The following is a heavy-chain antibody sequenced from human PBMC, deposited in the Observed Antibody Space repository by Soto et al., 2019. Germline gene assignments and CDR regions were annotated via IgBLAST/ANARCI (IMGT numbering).Heavy chain of an antibody. Sequence: SETLSLTCTVSGGSISSGDYYWSWIRQPPGKGLEWIGYTYYSGSTYYNPPLKSRVTISVDTSKNQFSLKLSSVTAADTAVYYCARIRVVGSAFDIWGQGTMVTVSS. CDR2: TYYSGST. CDR1: GGSISSGDYY. V-gene: IGHV4-30-4*01. CDR3: ARIRVVGSAFDI. D-gene: IGHD1-26*01. J-gene: IGHJ3*02.